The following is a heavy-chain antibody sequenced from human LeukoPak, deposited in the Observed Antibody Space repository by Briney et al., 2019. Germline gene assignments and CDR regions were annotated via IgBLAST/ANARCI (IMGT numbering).Heavy chain of an antibody. CDR1: GGSISSYY. V-gene: IGHV4-59*01. J-gene: IGHJ4*02. CDR2: IYYSGGP. D-gene: IGHD1-26*01. CDR3: ARGYYYIDY. Sequence: SETLSPTCTVSGGSISSYYWSWIRQPPGKGLEWIGYIYYSGGPNYNASLKSRVTISVDTSKNQLSLKLSSVTAADTAVYYCARGYYYIDYWGQGTLVTVSS.